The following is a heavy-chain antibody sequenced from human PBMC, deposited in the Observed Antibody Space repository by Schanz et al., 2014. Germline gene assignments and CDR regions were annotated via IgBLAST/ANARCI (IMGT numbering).Heavy chain of an antibody. CDR2: INHYGRT. CDR1: GGSFIGYD. Sequence: QVRLQQWGAGLLKPSGTLSLTCAVYGGSFIGYDWSWIRQFPGQDLEWIGDINHYGRTNYNPSLRGRVSISIDASQNQFSLKMTSVTAADTAIYYCAIPRGSYAPNWSEARYFQHWGQGSLVTVSS. V-gene: IGHV4-34*01. CDR3: AIPRGSYAPNWSEARYFQH. J-gene: IGHJ1*01. D-gene: IGHD1-1*01.